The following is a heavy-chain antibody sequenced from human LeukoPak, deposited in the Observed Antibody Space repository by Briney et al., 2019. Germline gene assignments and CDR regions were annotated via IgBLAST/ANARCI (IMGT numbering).Heavy chain of an antibody. V-gene: IGHV3-53*01. CDR2: IYSGGST. CDR1: GFSISTHA. J-gene: IGHJ4*02. Sequence: GGFLRLSCAASGFSISTHAVRWVRQAPGKGLEWVSVIYSGGSTYYADSVKGRFTISRDNSKNTVYLQMNSLRAEDTAVYYCASPAVWGELSLRYWGQGTLVTVSS. D-gene: IGHD3-16*02. CDR3: ASPAVWGELSLRY.